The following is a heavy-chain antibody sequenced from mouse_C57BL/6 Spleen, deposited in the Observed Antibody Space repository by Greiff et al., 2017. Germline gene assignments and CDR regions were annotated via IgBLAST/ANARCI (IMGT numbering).Heavy chain of an antibody. J-gene: IGHJ3*01. CDR3: ESVAY. CDR1: GYAFTSYW. Sequence: QVQLQQSGAELVKPGASVKISCKASGYAFTSYWLNWVKQRRGKGLEWIGQIYPGDGDTNYNGKFKCKATLTADKSSSPAYMQLTSLTSEDSAVCISESVAYWGQGTLVTVSA. CDR2: IYPGDGDT. V-gene: IGHV1-80*01.